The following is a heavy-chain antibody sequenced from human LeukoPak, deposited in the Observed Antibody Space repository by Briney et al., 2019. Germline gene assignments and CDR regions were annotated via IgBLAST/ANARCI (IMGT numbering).Heavy chain of an antibody. J-gene: IGHJ5*02. CDR2: ISSSSSYI. CDR1: GFTFSSYS. Sequence: PGGSLRLSCAASGFTFSSYSINWVRQAPGKGLEWVSSISSSSSYIYYADSVKGRFTISRDNAKNSLYLQMNSLRAEDTAVYYCARAGFSNWFDPWGQGTLVTVSS. V-gene: IGHV3-21*01. CDR3: ARAGFSNWFDP.